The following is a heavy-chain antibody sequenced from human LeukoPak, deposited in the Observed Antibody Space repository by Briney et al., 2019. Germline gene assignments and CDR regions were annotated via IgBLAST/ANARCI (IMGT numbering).Heavy chain of an antibody. D-gene: IGHD6-13*01. CDR1: GFTFSSYA. V-gene: IGHV3-30*04. J-gene: IGHJ4*02. Sequence: GGSLRLSCAASGFTFSSYAMHWVRQAPGKGLEWVAAISYDGSNKYYADSVKGRFTISRDNSKNTLYLQMNSLRAEDTAVYYCARALPGLGIAAAGTFDYWGQGTLVTVSS. CDR2: ISYDGSNK. CDR3: ARALPGLGIAAAGTFDY.